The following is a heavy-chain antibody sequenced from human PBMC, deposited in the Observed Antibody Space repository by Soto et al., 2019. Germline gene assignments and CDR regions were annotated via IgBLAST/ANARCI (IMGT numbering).Heavy chain of an antibody. V-gene: IGHV3-9*01. CDR1: GFRFEDYG. Sequence: EVQLVESGGGLVQPGRSQRLSCAASGFRFEDYGMHWVRQAPGKGLEWVSSISWNSRNIAYADSVKGRFTVSRDNAKNSLYLHMNSLRPEDTALYYCAKDISRYQIVLITEGMDVWGQGTTVTVSS. CDR2: ISWNSRNI. J-gene: IGHJ6*02. CDR3: AKDISRYQIVLITEGMDV. D-gene: IGHD3-10*01.